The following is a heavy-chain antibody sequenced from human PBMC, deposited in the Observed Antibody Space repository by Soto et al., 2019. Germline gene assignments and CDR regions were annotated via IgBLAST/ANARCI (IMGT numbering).Heavy chain of an antibody. CDR2: IKQDGSEK. J-gene: IGHJ4*02. CDR1: GFTFSSYW. D-gene: IGHD1-26*01. V-gene: IGHV3-7*03. Sequence: GGSLRLSCAASGFTFSSYWMSWVRQAPGKGLEWVANIKQDGSEKYYTDSVKGRFTISGDNAKNSVYLQMNSLRAEDTAVYYCARGRTASVSGSYPFDYWGQGTLVTVSS. CDR3: ARGRTASVSGSYPFDY.